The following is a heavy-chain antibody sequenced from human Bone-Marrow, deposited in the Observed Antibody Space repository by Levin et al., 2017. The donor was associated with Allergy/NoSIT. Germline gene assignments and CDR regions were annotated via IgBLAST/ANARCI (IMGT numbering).Heavy chain of an antibody. D-gene: IGHD1-26*01. V-gene: IGHV3-72*01. Sequence: SGGSLRLSCVASGFTFSDHYMDWVRQAPGKGLEWVGRTRNKANSYTTIYAASVRGRFTISRDESKNSMYLHMNALTTEDTAVYYCARGGSYFPIDHWGQGTLVTVSS. CDR3: ARGGSYFPIDH. CDR1: GFTFSDHY. CDR2: TRNKANSYTT. J-gene: IGHJ4*02.